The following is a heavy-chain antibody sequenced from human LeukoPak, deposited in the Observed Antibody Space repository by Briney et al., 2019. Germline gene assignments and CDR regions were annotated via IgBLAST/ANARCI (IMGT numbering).Heavy chain of an antibody. CDR1: GFTFSSYS. CDR3: ETSPGGPAPIDY. V-gene: IGHV3-48*04. D-gene: IGHD1-14*01. J-gene: IGHJ4*02. Sequence: GGSLRLSCAASGFTFSSYSMNWVRQAPGKGLEWVSYISISSTIYDADSVKGRFTISRDNTKNSLYLQMNSLSAEDTAVYYCETSPGGPAPIDYWGQGTLVTVSS. CDR2: ISISSTI.